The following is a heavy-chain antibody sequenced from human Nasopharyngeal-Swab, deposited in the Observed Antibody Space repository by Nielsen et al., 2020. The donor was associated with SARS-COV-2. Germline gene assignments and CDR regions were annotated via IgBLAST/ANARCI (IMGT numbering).Heavy chain of an antibody. D-gene: IGHD4-11*01. V-gene: IGHV3-7*01. Sequence: GGSLRLSCAASGFTFSSYWMSWVRQAPGKGLEWVANIKQDGSEKYYVDSVKGRFTISRDNAKNSLYLQMNSLSAEDTAVYYCARQTSNPYYYYYYMDVWGKGTTVTVSS. J-gene: IGHJ6*03. CDR2: IKQDGSEK. CDR3: ARQTSNPYYYYYYMDV. CDR1: GFTFSSYW.